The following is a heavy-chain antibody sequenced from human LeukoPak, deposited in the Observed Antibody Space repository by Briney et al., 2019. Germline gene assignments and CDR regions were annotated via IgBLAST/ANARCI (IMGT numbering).Heavy chain of an antibody. D-gene: IGHD3-10*01. J-gene: IGHJ3*02. Sequence: PSETLSLTCTVSGGSISSYYWSWIRQPPGKGLEWIGYIYYSGSTSYNPSLKSRVTISVDTSKNQFSLKLSSVTAADTAVYYCARRQTTMVRGSDAFDIWGQGTMVTVSS. V-gene: IGHV4-59*08. CDR2: IYYSGST. CDR3: ARRQTTMVRGSDAFDI. CDR1: GGSISSYY.